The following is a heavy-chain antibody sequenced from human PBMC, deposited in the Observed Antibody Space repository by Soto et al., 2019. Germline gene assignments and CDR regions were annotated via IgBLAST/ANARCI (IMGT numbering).Heavy chain of an antibody. D-gene: IGHD1-20*01. CDR3: ARVTAYKWKRPWYFDY. Sequence: GASVKVSFKASGGAFSSYAISWVRQAPGQGLEWMGGIIPIFGTANYAQKFQGRVTITADESTSTAYMELSSLRSEDTAVYYCARVTAYKWKRPWYFDYCGQGTLVTVSS. V-gene: IGHV1-69*13. J-gene: IGHJ4*02. CDR2: IIPIFGTA. CDR1: GGAFSSYA.